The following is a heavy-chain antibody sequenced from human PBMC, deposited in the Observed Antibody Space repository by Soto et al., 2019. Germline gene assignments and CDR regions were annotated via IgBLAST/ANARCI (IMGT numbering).Heavy chain of an antibody. Sequence: ASVKVSCKASGYTFTSYYMHWVRQAPGQGLEWMGIINPSGVSTSYAQKFQGRVTMTRDTSTSTVYMGLSGLRSEDTALYYCAGASTVRYFDYWGQGTLVTVSS. CDR1: GYTFTSYY. V-gene: IGHV1-46*01. D-gene: IGHD3-10*01. CDR3: AGASTVRYFDY. CDR2: INPSGVST. J-gene: IGHJ4*02.